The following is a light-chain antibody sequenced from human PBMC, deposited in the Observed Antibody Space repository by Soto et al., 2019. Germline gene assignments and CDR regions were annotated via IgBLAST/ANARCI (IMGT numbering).Light chain of an antibody. CDR3: QSYDSSLSHVV. J-gene: IGLJ2*01. V-gene: IGLV1-40*01. Sequence: QTVVTQPPSVSGAPGQRVTIPCTGSSSNIGSYYDVHWYQQLPGTVPKLLTYGDNNRPSGVPDRFSGSKSGTSASLAITGLQAEDEADYYCQSYDSSLSHVVFGGGTKLTVL. CDR2: GDN. CDR1: SSNIGSYYD.